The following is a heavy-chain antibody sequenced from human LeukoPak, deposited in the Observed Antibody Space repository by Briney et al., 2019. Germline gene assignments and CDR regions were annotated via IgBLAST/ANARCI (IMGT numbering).Heavy chain of an antibody. V-gene: IGHV4-59*01. J-gene: IGHJ4*02. CDR1: GVSISRYY. Sequence: SETLSLTCSGSGVSISRYYGGWIRQPPGKGLEWSGYIYYSGGTNYNHSLKSRVTMSLDTSKNQVSLLLSSVTAADTAVYYCASGRSSGYYWGFDYWGQGTLVTVSS. CDR2: IYYSGGT. CDR3: ASGRSSGYYWGFDY. D-gene: IGHD3-22*01.